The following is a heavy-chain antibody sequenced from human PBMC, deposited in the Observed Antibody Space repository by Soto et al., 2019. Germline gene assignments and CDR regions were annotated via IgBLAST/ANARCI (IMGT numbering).Heavy chain of an antibody. CDR2: IYHSGST. CDR1: GGSISSSNW. Sequence: QVQLQESGPGLVKPSGTLSLTCAVSGGSISSSNWWSWVRQPPGKGLEWIGEIYHSGSTNYNPSLTSRVTISLAKSKSQFSLQLSSVSAADTAGYYCARVVGGYSYGMDVWGQGTTVTVSS. CDR3: ARVVGGYSYGMDV. J-gene: IGHJ6*02. D-gene: IGHD2-2*01. V-gene: IGHV4-4*02.